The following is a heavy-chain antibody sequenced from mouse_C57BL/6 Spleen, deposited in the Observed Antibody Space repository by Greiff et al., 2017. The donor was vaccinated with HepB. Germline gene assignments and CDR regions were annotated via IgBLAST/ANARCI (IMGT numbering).Heavy chain of an antibody. Sequence: QVQLKESGAELVRPGTSVKVSCKASGYAFTNYLIEWVKQRPGQGLEWIGVINPGSGGTNYNEKFKGKATLTADKSSSTAYMQLSSLTSEDSAVYVCARGRSGGGVAYWGQGTLVTVSA. CDR2: INPGSGGT. V-gene: IGHV1-54*01. J-gene: IGHJ3*01. CDR3: ARGRSGGGVAY. CDR1: GYAFTNYL. D-gene: IGHD3-2*02.